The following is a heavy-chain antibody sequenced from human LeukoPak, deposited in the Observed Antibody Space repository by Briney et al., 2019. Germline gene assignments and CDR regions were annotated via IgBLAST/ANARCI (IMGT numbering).Heavy chain of an antibody. CDR1: GFTFSSYA. CDR2: ISGSGGST. Sequence: PGGSLRLSCAASGFTFSSYAMSWVRQAPGKGLEWVSAISGSGGSTYYADSVKGRFTISRGNSKNTLYLQMNSLRAEDTAVYYCAKDTGDYYYDSRNGYFDYWGQGTLVTVSS. CDR3: AKDTGDYYYDSRNGYFDY. D-gene: IGHD3-22*01. V-gene: IGHV3-23*01. J-gene: IGHJ4*02.